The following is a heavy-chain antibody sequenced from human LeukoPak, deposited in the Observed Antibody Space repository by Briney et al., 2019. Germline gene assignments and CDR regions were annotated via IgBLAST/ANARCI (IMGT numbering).Heavy chain of an antibody. CDR3: AKDLDLGY. V-gene: IGHV3-9*01. CDR1: GFTFDDYA. Sequence: GRSLRLSCAASGFTFDDYAMHWVRQAPGKGLEWVSGISWNSGSIGYADSVKGRFTISRDNAKNSLYLQMNSLRAEDTALYYCAKDLDLGYWGQGTLVTVSS. J-gene: IGHJ4*02. CDR2: ISWNSGSI. D-gene: IGHD3-16*01.